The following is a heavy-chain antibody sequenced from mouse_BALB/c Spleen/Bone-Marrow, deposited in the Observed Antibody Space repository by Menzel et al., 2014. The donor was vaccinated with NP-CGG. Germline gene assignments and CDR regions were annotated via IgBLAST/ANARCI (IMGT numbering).Heavy chain of an antibody. CDR3: ARYYYGFYFDY. CDR1: GFNIKDTY. J-gene: IGHJ2*01. CDR2: IDPANGNT. Sequence: EVQLQQSGAELVKPGASVKLSCTASGFNIKDTYMHWVKQRPEQGLEWIGRIDPANGNTKYDPKFQGKATITADTSSNTAYLQLSSLTSEDTAVYYCARYYYGFYFDYWGRGTTLTVSS. D-gene: IGHD1-1*01. V-gene: IGHV14-3*02.